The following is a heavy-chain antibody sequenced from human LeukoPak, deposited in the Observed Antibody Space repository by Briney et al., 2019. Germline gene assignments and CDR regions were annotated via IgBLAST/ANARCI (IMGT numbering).Heavy chain of an antibody. CDR2: FDPEDGET. V-gene: IGHV1-24*01. CDR3: RVVNYYFDY. D-gene: IGHD4-23*01. J-gene: IGHJ4*02. Sequence: ASVKVSCKVPGYTLTELSMHWVRQAPGKGLEWMGGFDPEDGETIYAQKFQGRVTLTEDTSTDTAYMELSSLRSEDTAVYYCRVVNYYFDYWGQGTLVTVSS. CDR1: GYTLTELS.